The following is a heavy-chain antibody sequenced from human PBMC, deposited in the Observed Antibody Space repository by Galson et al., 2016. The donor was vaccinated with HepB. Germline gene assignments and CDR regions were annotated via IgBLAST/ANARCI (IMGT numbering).Heavy chain of an antibody. CDR2: MNPNTGDT. CDR3: ARGSDYSNYVAIY. V-gene: IGHV1-8*01. Sequence: SVKVSCKASGDSFATYDINWLRQATGQGPEWIGWMNPNTGDTGYVPRFQGRVTMTRNASISTASMELSSRRSEDTAVYYCARGSDYSNYVAIYWGQGTLVTASS. CDR1: GDSFATYD. J-gene: IGHJ4*02. D-gene: IGHD4-11*01.